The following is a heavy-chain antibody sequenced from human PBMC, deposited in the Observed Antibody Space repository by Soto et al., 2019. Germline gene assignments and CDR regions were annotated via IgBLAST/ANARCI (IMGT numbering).Heavy chain of an antibody. D-gene: IGHD4-4*01. Sequence: QVKMIQSGGELKKPGASVKVSCKTSGYTFTNHGVNWVRQAPGQGLEWMGWISAYNGDTDYAQKFQDRVTMTIDTSTNTVFMELRSLRSDDTAVYYCARDLDYSTSICAYWGQGTPVTVSS. CDR2: ISAYNGDT. V-gene: IGHV1-18*04. CDR1: GYTFTNHG. CDR3: ARDLDYSTSICAY. J-gene: IGHJ4*02.